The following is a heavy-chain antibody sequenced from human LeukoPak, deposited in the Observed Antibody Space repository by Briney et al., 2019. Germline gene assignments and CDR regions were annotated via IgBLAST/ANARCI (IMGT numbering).Heavy chain of an antibody. CDR2: MNPNSGYT. Sequence: ASVKVSCKASGYTFTSYDIIWVRQATGQGLEWMGWMNPNSGYTGSAQKFQGRVTMTSDTSISTAYMELSSLTSEDTAVYYCARNYLGLSYWGQRSLVTVSS. CDR1: GYTFTSYD. J-gene: IGHJ4*02. D-gene: IGHD7-27*01. V-gene: IGHV1-8*01. CDR3: ARNYLGLSY.